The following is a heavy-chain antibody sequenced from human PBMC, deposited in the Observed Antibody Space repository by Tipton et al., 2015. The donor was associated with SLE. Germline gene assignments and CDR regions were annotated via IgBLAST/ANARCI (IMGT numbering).Heavy chain of an antibody. CDR3: ARGARVGASPFDY. J-gene: IGHJ4*02. CDR1: GGSISSYY. D-gene: IGHD1-26*01. CDR2: IYYSGST. V-gene: IGHV4-59*01. Sequence: GLVKPSQTLSLTCTVSGGSISSYYWSWIRQPPGKGLEWIGYIYYSGSTNYNPSLKSRVTMSVDMSTNQFSLKLSSVTAADTAVYYCARGARVGASPFDYWGQGTLVTVSS.